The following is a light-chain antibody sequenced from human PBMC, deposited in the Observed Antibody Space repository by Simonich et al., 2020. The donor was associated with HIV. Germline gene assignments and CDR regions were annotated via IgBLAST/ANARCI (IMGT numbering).Light chain of an antibody. J-gene: IGLJ3*02. V-gene: IGLV2-14*03. CDR3: SSYTSSSTRV. Sequence: QSALTQPASVSGSPGQSITISCTGTSSDVGRYNYVSWYQHHPGKAPKLMIYDVSKRPSGVSNRFSGSKSGNTASLTISGLQAEDEADYYCSSYTSSSTRVFGGGTKLTVL. CDR1: SSDVGRYNY. CDR2: DVS.